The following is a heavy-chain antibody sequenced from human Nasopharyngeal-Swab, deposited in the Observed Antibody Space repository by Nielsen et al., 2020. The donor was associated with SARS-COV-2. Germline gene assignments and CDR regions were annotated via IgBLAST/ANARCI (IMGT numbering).Heavy chain of an antibody. CDR3: ASNSGWPDYFDY. CDR2: IYYSGST. V-gene: IGHV4-31*03. J-gene: IGHJ4*02. CDR1: GGSINSGGYY. Sequence: SETLSLTCTVSGGSINSGGYYWSWIRQHPGKGLEWIGYIYYSGSTYYNPSLKSRVTISVDTSKNQFSLKLSSVTAADTAVYYCASNSGWPDYFDYWGQGTLVTVSS. D-gene: IGHD6-19*01.